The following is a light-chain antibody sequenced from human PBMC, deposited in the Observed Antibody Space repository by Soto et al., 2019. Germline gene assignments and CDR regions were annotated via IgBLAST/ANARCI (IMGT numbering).Light chain of an antibody. J-gene: IGKJ1*01. V-gene: IGKV1-39*01. CDR2: GAS. CDR1: QSINNY. Sequence: DIQMTQSLSSLSASVGDRVTITCRASQSINNYLSWYQQKPGKAPNLLIFGASTLQSGVPSRFSGSGSGTDFTLTITSLQADDFATYYCQQYDKYWTFGQGTKVDIK. CDR3: QQYDKYWT.